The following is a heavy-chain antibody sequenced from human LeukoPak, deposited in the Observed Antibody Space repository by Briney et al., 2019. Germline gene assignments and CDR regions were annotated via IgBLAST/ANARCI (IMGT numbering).Heavy chain of an antibody. CDR1: GLTVSSNY. V-gene: IGHV3-66*01. CDR3: ARDDHVAGPGD. Sequence: GGSLRLSCAASGLTVSSNYMSWVRQAPGKGLEWVSVIYSGGSTYYADSVKGRFTISRDNSKNTLYLQMNSLRAEDTAVYYCARDDHVAGPGDWGQGTLVTVSS. CDR2: IYSGGST. D-gene: IGHD6-19*01. J-gene: IGHJ4*02.